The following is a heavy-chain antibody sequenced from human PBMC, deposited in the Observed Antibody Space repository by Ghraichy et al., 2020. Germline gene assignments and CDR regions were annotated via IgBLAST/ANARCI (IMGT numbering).Heavy chain of an antibody. V-gene: IGHV4-34*01. CDR3: ARGRKSRLFIAVAGSNAFDI. Sequence: SETLSLTCAVYGGSFSGYYWSWIRQPPGKGLEWIGEINHSGSTNYNPSLKSRVTISVDTSKNQFSLKLSSVTAADTAVYYCARGRKSRLFIAVAGSNAFDIWGQGTMVTVSS. J-gene: IGHJ3*02. CDR2: INHSGST. D-gene: IGHD6-19*01. CDR1: GGSFSGYY.